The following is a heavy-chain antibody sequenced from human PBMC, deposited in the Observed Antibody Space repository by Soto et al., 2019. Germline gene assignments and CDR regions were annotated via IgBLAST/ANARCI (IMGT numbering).Heavy chain of an antibody. D-gene: IGHD2-15*01. CDR1: GYTFTAHA. CDR3: ARTIVEMRSTYYYYGMDV. CDR2: INTGKGDT. V-gene: IGHV1-3*04. Sequence: ASVKVSCKASGYTFTAHAMHWVRQAPGQGLEWMGWINTGKGDTKYSQKFQGRITITRDTSASTTYMELSSLKSEDTVLYYCARTIVEMRSTYYYYGMDVWGQGTTVTV. J-gene: IGHJ6*02.